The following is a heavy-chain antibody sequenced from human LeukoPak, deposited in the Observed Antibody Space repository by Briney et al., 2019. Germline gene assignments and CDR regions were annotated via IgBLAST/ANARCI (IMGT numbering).Heavy chain of an antibody. CDR1: GYTFTSYD. CDR2: MNPNSGDT. V-gene: IGHV1-8*01. CDR3: AKDDGVAGTRLLFDY. Sequence: ASVKVSCKASGYTFTSYDINWVRQATGQGLEWMGWMNPNSGDTDYAQKFQGRVTMTRNTSISTAYMELSSLRSEDTAVYYCAKDDGVAGTRLLFDYWGQGTLVTVSS. J-gene: IGHJ4*02. D-gene: IGHD6-19*01.